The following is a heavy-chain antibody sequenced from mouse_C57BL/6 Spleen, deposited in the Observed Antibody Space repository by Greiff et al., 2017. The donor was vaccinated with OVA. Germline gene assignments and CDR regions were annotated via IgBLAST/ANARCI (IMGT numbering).Heavy chain of an antibody. J-gene: IGHJ4*01. CDR2: IYPGSGST. Sequence: VQLQQPGAELVKPGASVKMSCKASGYTFTSYWITWVKQRPGQGLEWIGDIYPGSGSTNYNEKFKSKATLTVDTSSSTAYMQLSSLTSEDSAVYYCARDNYIYYYAMDYWGQGTSVTVSS. V-gene: IGHV1-55*01. D-gene: IGHD1-3*01. CDR3: ARDNYIYYYAMDY. CDR1: GYTFTSYW.